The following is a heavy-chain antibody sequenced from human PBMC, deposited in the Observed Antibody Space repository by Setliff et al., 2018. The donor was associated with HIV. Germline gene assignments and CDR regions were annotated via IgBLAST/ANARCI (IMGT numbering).Heavy chain of an antibody. CDR1: GYSLSTYW. J-gene: IGHJ4*02. CDR2: IYPDDSDA. Sequence: PGESLKISCKGSGYSLSTYWIAWVRQMPGRGLEVMGLIYPDDSDARYNPSFQGQVTISADKSISTAYLQWSSLKASDSAIFYCARNHLNYASGNTKTSGAYYFDSWGQGTLVTV. V-gene: IGHV5-51*01. D-gene: IGHD3-10*01. CDR3: ARNHLNYASGNTKTSGAYYFDS.